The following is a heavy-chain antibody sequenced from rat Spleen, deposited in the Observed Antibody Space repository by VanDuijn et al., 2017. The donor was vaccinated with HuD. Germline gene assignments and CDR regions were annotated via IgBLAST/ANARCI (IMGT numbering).Heavy chain of an antibody. CDR3: TTMSNWFVY. Sequence: EVQLVESGGDLVQPGRSMKVSCAASGFTFSNYYMAWVRQAPTKGLDWVSSIGHDGSPTYYRDSVKGRFTISRDNAKSTLYLQMDSLRSEDTATYYCTTMSNWFVYWGQGTLVTVSS. J-gene: IGHJ3*01. V-gene: IGHV5-20*01. CDR1: GFTFSNYY. CDR2: IGHDGSPT.